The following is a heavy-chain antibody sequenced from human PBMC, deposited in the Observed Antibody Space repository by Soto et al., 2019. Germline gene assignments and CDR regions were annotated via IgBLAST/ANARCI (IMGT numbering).Heavy chain of an antibody. Sequence: LEPLSLTCPFAGASFASYYWSWLRPPPGKGLEWIGYIYYGEKTNYNPSLKNRVTISRDTSKNQVFLRLTSVTAADTAMYYCARRRTERHNWCEPWGQGTVVTVSS. V-gene: IGHV4-59*01. CDR3: ARRRTERHNWCEP. D-gene: IGHD1-1*01. CDR1: GASFASYY. J-gene: IGHJ5*02. CDR2: IYYGEKT.